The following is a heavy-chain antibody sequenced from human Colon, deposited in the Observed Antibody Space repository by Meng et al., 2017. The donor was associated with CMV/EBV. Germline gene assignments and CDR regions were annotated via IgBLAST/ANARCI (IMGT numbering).Heavy chain of an antibody. D-gene: IGHD5-24*01. CDR1: GLNFNSFG. CDR3: AKREASASLDY. J-gene: IGHJ4*02. V-gene: IGHV3-30*02. CDR2: IRFDAKEQ. Sequence: GESLKISCAASGLNFNSFGMHWVRQAPGKGLEWVAFIRFDAKEQYYSDSVKGRFTISRDNAMSTLYLHMDGLRPDDTAVYYCAKREASASLDYWGQGTLVTVSS.